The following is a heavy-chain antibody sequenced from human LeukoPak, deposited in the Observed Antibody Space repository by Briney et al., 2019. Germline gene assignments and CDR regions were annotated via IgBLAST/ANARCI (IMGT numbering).Heavy chain of an antibody. CDR2: IYGGGGT. V-gene: IGHV3-53*01. D-gene: IGHD3-10*01. CDR3: ARDSYYGSGSYYRYTFDY. CDR1: GFTFSSYS. J-gene: IGHJ4*02. Sequence: PGGSLRLSCAASGFTFSSYSMNWVRQAPGKGLEWVSLIYGGGGTYYANSVKGRFTIYRDYSKNTLYLQMNSLRVEDTAVYYCARDSYYGSGSYYRYTFDYWGQGTLVTVSS.